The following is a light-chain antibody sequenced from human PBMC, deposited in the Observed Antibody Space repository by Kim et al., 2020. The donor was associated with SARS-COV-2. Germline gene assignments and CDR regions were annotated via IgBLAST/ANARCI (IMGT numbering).Light chain of an antibody. V-gene: IGLV1-47*01. Sequence: GQMVTIACSGSNSNIENNYLSCYQQHPGTAPKVLIYKNYERPSGVPDRFSGSKSGTSAALAISGLRSEDEADYYCAAWDDSLSGRVFGGGTQLTVL. J-gene: IGLJ3*02. CDR3: AAWDDSLSGRV. CDR2: KNY. CDR1: NSNIENNY.